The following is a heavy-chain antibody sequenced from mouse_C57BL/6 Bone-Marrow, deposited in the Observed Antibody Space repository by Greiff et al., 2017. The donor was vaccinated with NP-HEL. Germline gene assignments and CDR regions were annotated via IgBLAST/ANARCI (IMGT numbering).Heavy chain of an antibody. CDR1: GYTFTDYE. Sequence: QVHVKQSGAELVRPGASVTLSCKASGYTFTDYEMHWVKQTPVHGLEWIGAIDPETGGTAYNQKFKGKAILTADKSSSTAYMELRSLTSVDSAVYYCTTWFAYWGQGTLVTVSA. CDR2: IDPETGGT. V-gene: IGHV1-15*01. J-gene: IGHJ3*01. CDR3: TTWFAY.